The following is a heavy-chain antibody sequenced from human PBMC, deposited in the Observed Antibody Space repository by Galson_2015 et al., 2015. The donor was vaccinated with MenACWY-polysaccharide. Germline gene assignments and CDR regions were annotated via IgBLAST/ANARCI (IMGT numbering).Heavy chain of an antibody. V-gene: IGHV4-59*01. D-gene: IGHD6-19*01. CDR1: GGSISSYY. CDR2: INYSGST. J-gene: IGHJ2*01. Sequence: ETLSLTCTVSGGSISSYYWNWIRQPPGKGLEWVGYINYSGSTNHNPSLKSRVTMSVDTSKNQFSLNLTSVTDADTAVYYCARAIAVAGQRRDFDLWGRGTLVTASS. CDR3: ARAIAVAGQRRDFDL.